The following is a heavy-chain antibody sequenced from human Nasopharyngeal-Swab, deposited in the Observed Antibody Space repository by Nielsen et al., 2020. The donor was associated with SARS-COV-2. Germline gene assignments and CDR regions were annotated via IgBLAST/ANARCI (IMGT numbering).Heavy chain of an antibody. Sequence: LKISCAASGFDVSVNYMSWFRQAPGKGLDWVSVMYAGGDIYYADSVKGRFTISRDSSKNTLYLQMNSLRVEDTALYYCARDRRDVDNQWGQGTLVTVSS. CDR3: ARDRRDVDNQ. D-gene: IGHD5-24*01. CDR2: MYAGGDI. V-gene: IGHV3-53*01. J-gene: IGHJ4*02. CDR1: GFDVSVNY.